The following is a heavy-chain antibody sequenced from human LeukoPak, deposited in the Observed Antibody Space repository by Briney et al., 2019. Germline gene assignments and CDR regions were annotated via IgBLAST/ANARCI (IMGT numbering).Heavy chain of an antibody. V-gene: IGHV3-23*01. CDR2: ISSNGART. CDR1: GFTFSTYA. J-gene: IGHJ6*02. CDR3: VKDTTTGELGSGGGMDV. D-gene: IGHD1-26*01. Sequence: GGSLRLSCAASGFTFSTYAMSWVRRAPGKGLEWVSTISSNGARTYYADSVKGRFTISRDNFKNMLYLQMNGVRAEDTAVYYCVKDTTTGELGSGGGMDVWGQGTTVTVSS.